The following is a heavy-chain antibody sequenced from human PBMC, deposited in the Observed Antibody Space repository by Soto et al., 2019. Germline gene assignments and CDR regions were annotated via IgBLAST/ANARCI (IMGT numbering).Heavy chain of an antibody. Sequence: XDSLKLSCKCSGYSFTSYWIGWVRQMPGKGLEWMGIIYPGDSDTRYSPSFQGQVTISADKSISTAYLQWSSLKASDTAMYYCARGPYYDFWSGYYDWFDPWGQGTLVTVSS. CDR3: ARGPYYDFWSGYYDWFDP. V-gene: IGHV5-51*01. D-gene: IGHD3-3*01. J-gene: IGHJ5*02. CDR1: GYSFTSYW. CDR2: IYPGDSDT.